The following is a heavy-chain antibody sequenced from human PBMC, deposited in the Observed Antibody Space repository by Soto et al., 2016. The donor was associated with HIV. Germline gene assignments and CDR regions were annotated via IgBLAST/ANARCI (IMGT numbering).Heavy chain of an antibody. J-gene: IGHJ4*02. CDR2: IYSSGKT. V-gene: IGHV4-31*02. Sequence: VQLQESGPGLVKPSQTLSLTCSVSGVSINSGGYYWTWIRQHPGKGLEWIGYIYSSGKTYYNPSLKSRLTISIDTSKNQFSLRLTSVTAADTALYFCASWPRVWGQGTLVIVSS. CDR1: GVSINSGGYY. CDR3: ASWPRV.